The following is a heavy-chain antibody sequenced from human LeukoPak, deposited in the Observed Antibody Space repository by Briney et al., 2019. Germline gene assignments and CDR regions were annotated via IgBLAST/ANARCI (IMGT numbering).Heavy chain of an antibody. Sequence: ASVKVSCKASGYTFTSYDINWVRQATGQGLEWMGWMNPNSGNTGYAQRFQGRVTMTRNTSISTAYMELSSLRSEDTAVYYCAREYGSGSYSWFDPWGQGTLVTVSS. D-gene: IGHD3-10*01. J-gene: IGHJ5*02. CDR1: GYTFTSYD. CDR3: AREYGSGSYSWFDP. V-gene: IGHV1-8*01. CDR2: MNPNSGNT.